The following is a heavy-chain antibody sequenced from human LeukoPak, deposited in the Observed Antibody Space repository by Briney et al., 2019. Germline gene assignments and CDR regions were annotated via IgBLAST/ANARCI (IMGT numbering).Heavy chain of an antibody. J-gene: IGHJ3*02. CDR3: ARGSGLGVGYVSDI. CDR2: ISYDGSNK. D-gene: IGHD3-16*01. CDR1: GFTFSSYA. Sequence: GGSLRLSCAASGFTFSSYALHWVRPAPGMGLAWVAVISYDGSNKYYADSVKGRFTISRDNSRNTLYLQMNGLRPEDTALYYCARGSGLGVGYVSDIWGRGTMVTVSS. V-gene: IGHV3-30-3*01.